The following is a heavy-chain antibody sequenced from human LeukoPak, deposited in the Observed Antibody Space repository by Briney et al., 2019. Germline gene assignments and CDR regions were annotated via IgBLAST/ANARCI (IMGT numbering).Heavy chain of an antibody. J-gene: IGHJ4*02. CDR1: GGSISSDSYY. V-gene: IGHV4-31*03. Sequence: SETLSLTCTVSGGSISSDSYYWRWIRQHPGKGLEWIGCIYNSGSTYYHPSLKSRVTISIDTSRKFFSLKLTSVTAADTAVYYCGRGQFYGDYEDYWGQGTLVTVSS. CDR2: IYNSGST. CDR3: GRGQFYGDYEDY. D-gene: IGHD4-17*01.